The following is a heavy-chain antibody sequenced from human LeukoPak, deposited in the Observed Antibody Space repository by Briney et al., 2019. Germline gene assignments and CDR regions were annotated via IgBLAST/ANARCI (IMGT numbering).Heavy chain of an antibody. CDR2: IKSKTDGGTT. CDR1: GFTFSNAW. J-gene: IGHJ6*02. CDR3: ARGRVLLSGYLSTDYYHYDGLDV. D-gene: IGHD5-12*01. Sequence: GGSLRLSCAASGFTFSNAWMSWVRQAPGKGLEWVGRIKSKTDGGTTDYAAPVKGRFTISRDDSKNTLYLQMNSLKTEDTAVYYCARGRVLLSGYLSTDYYHYDGLDVWGQGTTVTVSS. V-gene: IGHV3-15*01.